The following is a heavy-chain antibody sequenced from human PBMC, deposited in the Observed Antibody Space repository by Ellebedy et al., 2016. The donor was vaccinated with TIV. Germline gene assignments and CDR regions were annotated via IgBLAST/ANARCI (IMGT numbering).Heavy chain of an antibody. Sequence: SETLSLTXTVSLASISSHYWTWIRQPPGKGLEWIGNIYYTGSTSYSPSLTGRVTISIDTPKNQFSLKVTSVTAADTAVYYCAREFRYDFWRGPLDHWGQGTTVTVSS. J-gene: IGHJ4*02. D-gene: IGHD3-3*01. CDR1: LASISSHY. CDR3: AREFRYDFWRGPLDH. CDR2: IYYTGST. V-gene: IGHV4-59*11.